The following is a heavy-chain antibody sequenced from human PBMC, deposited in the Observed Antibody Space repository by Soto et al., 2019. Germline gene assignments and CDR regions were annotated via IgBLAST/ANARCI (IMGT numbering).Heavy chain of an antibody. CDR2: IYYSGST. Sequence: NPSETLSLTCTVSGGSISSSSYYWGWIRQPPGKGLEWIGSIYYSGSTYYNPSLKSRVTISVDTSKNQLSLKLSSVTAADTAVYYCARQIRSIAVARKTAGGGFDYWGQGTLVTVSS. CDR3: ARQIRSIAVARKTAGGGFDY. D-gene: IGHD6-19*01. J-gene: IGHJ4*02. CDR1: GGSISSSSYY. V-gene: IGHV4-39*01.